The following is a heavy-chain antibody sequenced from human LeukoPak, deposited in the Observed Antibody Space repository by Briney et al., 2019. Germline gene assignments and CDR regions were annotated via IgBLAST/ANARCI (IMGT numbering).Heavy chain of an antibody. CDR1: GGSISSYY. CDR2: IYTSGST. Sequence: SETLSLTCTVSGGSISSYYWSWIRQPAGKGLEWIGRIYTSGSTNYNPSLKSRVTMSVDTSKSQFSLKLSSVTAADTAVYYCAREEGDIVVVPAGASYYYYMDVWGKGTTVTISS. D-gene: IGHD2-2*01. CDR3: AREEGDIVVVPAGASYYYYMDV. V-gene: IGHV4-4*07. J-gene: IGHJ6*03.